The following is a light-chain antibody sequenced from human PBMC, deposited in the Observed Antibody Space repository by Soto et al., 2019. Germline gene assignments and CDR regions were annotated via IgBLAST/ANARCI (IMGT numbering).Light chain of an antibody. CDR1: HSVGTN. Sequence: EIVMTQSPATLSVSPGETATLSCRASHSVGTNLAWYQQRPGQAPRLLIYGASTRATGVPAKFSGGGSGTAFPLTITSRQSDDFAVYYCQQYNTWFSWTFGQGTKVEIK. J-gene: IGKJ1*01. CDR3: QQYNTWFSWT. CDR2: GAS. V-gene: IGKV3-15*01.